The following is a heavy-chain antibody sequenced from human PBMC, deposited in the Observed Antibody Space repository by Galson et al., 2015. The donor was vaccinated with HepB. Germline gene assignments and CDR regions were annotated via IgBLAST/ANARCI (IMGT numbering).Heavy chain of an antibody. CDR1: GYTFTGYY. J-gene: IGHJ4*02. CDR2: VSPNSGGT. D-gene: IGHD1-26*01. CDR3: AKGGSSPLDY. V-gene: IGHV1-2*06. Sequence: SVKVSCKASGYTFTGYYIHWVRQAPGQGLEWMGRVSPNSGGTNYAQKFQGRVTMTRDTSTSTVYMELSRLTSDDTAVYYCAKGGSSPLDYWGQGTLVTVSS.